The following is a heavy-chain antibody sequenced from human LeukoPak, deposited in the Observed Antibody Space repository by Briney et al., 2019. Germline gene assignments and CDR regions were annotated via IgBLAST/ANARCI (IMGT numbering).Heavy chain of an antibody. CDR1: GYTFSNYG. V-gene: IGHV1-18*01. D-gene: IGHD3-22*01. J-gene: IGHJ4*02. CDR3: ARGGPSHYYDEGVNFDY. Sequence: AASVKVSCKASGYTFSNYGISWVRQAPGQGLEWVGWIRGDNGDTNYAQKLQGRVTMTTDTSTSTAYMELRSLGSEDTAVYYCARGGPSHYYDEGVNFDYWGQGTLVTVSS. CDR2: IRGDNGDT.